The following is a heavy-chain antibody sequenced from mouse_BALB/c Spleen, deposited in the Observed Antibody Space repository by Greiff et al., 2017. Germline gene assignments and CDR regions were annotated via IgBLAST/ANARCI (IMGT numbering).Heavy chain of an antibody. V-gene: IGHV3-6*02. CDR2: ISYDGSN. Sequence: EVQVVESGPGLVKPSQSLSLTCSVTGYSITSTYYWNWIRQFPGNKLEWMGYISYDGSNNYNPSLKNRISITRDTSKNQFFLKLNSVTTEDTATYYCARGDDGYYSAWFAYWGQGTLVTVSA. CDR3: ARGDDGYYSAWFAY. CDR1: GYSITSTYY. J-gene: IGHJ3*01. D-gene: IGHD2-3*01.